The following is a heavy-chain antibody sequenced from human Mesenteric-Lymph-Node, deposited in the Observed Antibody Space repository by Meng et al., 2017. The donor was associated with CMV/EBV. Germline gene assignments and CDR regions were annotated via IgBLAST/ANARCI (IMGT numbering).Heavy chain of an antibody. CDR3: ARERLEGVYNWNYGLRGYYYYGMDV. D-gene: IGHD1-7*01. J-gene: IGHJ6*02. V-gene: IGHV1-2*02. CDR1: GYTFTGYY. CDR2: INPNSGGT. Sequence: ASVKVSCKASGYTFTGYYMHWVRQAPGQGLEWMGWINPNSGGTNYAQKFQGRVTMTTDTSTSTAYMELRSLRSDDTAVYYCARERLEGVYNWNYGLRGYYYYGMDVWGQGTTVTVSS.